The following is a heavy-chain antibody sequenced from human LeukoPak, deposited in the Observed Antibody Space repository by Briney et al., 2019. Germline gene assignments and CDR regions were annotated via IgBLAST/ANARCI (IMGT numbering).Heavy chain of an antibody. J-gene: IGHJ4*02. D-gene: IGHD5-18*01. Sequence: ASVKVSCKASGGTFSSYAISWVRQAPGQGLEWMGRIIPIFGTANYAQKFHGRVTITTDESTSTAYMEPSSLRSEDTAVYYCARDSLQPTAMVTEADYWGQGTLVTVSS. CDR2: IIPIFGTA. V-gene: IGHV1-69*05. CDR3: ARDSLQPTAMVTEADY. CDR1: GGTFSSYA.